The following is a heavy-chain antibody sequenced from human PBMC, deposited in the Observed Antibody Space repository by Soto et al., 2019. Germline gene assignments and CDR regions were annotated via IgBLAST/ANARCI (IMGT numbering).Heavy chain of an antibody. V-gene: IGHV4-4*08. D-gene: IGHD2-15*01. CDR2: IHHSGST. J-gene: IGHJ5*01. Sequence: ASETLSLTCAVSGGSINTYYWSWVRQPPGKGLEWIGNIHHSGSTNYNPSLNSRVAISLDTSKSQFSLNVTSVTAADTAVYFCARGRYCLTGRCFPNWFDSWGQGTLVTVSS. CDR3: ARGRYCLTGRCFPNWFDS. CDR1: GGSINTYY.